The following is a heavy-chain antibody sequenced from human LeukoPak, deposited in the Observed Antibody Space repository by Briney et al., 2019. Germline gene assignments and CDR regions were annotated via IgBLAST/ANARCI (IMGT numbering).Heavy chain of an antibody. CDR3: ARDRNYYDSSGYLNYFDY. J-gene: IGHJ4*02. V-gene: IGHV3-66*01. Sequence: HPSETLSLTCTVSGGSISSGGYYWSWIRQPPGKGLEWVSVIYSGGSTYYADSVKGRFTISRDNSKNTLYLQMNSLRAEDTAVYYCARDRNYYDSSGYLNYFDYWGQGTLVTVSS. D-gene: IGHD3-22*01. CDR2: IYSGGST. CDR1: GGSISSGGYY.